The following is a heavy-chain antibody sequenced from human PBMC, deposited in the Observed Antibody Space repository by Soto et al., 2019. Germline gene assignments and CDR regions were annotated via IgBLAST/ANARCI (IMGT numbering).Heavy chain of an antibody. CDR1: CGYITSYH. V-gene: IGHV4-59*01. CDR2: TSSTGNT. J-gene: IGHJ5*02. Sequence: SETLSLTCVVSCGYITSYHWRWLRQFPGKGLEWIAYTSSTGNTKYNPSLQSRVTISMDTAKNQLSLKXPSMTAADTAVFYCARDMHGCFTHDFDPWGHGTLVTVFS. CDR3: ARDMHGCFTHDFDP. D-gene: IGHD3-10*01.